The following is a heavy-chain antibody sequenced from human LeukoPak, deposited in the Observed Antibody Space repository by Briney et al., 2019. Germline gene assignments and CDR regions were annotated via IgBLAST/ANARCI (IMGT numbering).Heavy chain of an antibody. D-gene: IGHD3-22*01. CDR2: INHSGST. CDR1: GGSFSGYY. CDR3: PRDDYDSSGYDY. V-gene: IGHV4-34*01. J-gene: IGHJ4*02. Sequence: SETLSHTCAVYGGSFSGYYWSWIRQPPGKGLEWIGEINHSGSTNYNASLKSRVTISVDTSKNQFSLKLSSVTAADTAVYYCPRDDYDSSGYDYWGQGTLVTVSS.